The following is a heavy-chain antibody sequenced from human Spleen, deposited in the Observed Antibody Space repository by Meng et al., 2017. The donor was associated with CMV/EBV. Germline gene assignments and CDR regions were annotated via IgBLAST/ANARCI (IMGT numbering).Heavy chain of an antibody. CDR1: GFTFSSYA. D-gene: IGHD1-26*01. J-gene: IGHJ4*02. Sequence: CAASGFTFSSYAMRWVRQAPGKGLEWVSTISGISSTTYYADSVKGRFTISRDNSKNTLFLQVNSLRVEDTAVYYCARNWGDSGYLNCWGRGTLVTVSS. V-gene: IGHV3-23*01. CDR3: ARNWGDSGYLNC. CDR2: ISGISSTT.